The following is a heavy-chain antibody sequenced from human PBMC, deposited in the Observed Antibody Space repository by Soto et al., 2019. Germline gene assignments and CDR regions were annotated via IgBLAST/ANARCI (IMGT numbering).Heavy chain of an antibody. Sequence: ASETLSLTCTVSGASISDRYWSWLRQSPGKGPEWIGYVYHSGATNYNPSLETRVTISLDSSKNQVSLKLNSVTAADTAVYYCATRPPGATWYGVFDYWSQGTLVTVS. D-gene: IGHD6-13*01. CDR3: ATRPPGATWYGVFDY. CDR2: VYHSGAT. CDR1: GASISDRY. J-gene: IGHJ4*02. V-gene: IGHV4-59*11.